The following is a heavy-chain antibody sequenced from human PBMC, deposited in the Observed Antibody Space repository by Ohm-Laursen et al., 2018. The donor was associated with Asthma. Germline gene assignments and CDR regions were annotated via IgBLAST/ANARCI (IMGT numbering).Heavy chain of an antibody. CDR2: ISYDGSNK. Sequence: SLRLSCAASGFTFSSYAMHWVRQAPGKGLEWVAVISYDGSNKYYADSVKGRFTISRDNSKNTLYLQMNSLRAEDTAVYYCARGLWYYDILTGYRDFDYWGQGTLVTVSS. D-gene: IGHD3-9*01. J-gene: IGHJ4*02. V-gene: IGHV3-30-3*01. CDR3: ARGLWYYDILTGYRDFDY. CDR1: GFTFSSYA.